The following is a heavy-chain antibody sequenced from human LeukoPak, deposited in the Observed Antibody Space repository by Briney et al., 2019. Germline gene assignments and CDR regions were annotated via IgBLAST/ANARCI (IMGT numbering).Heavy chain of an antibody. CDR3: ARDRDSILTGSDY. J-gene: IGHJ4*02. CDR2: ISSSSSHT. V-gene: IGHV3-11*05. CDR1: GFTFSDYY. Sequence: PGGSLRLSCAASGFTFSDYYMSWIRQAPGKGLEWVSYISSSSSHTNYADSVNGRFTISRDNAKNSLYLQMNSLRAEDTAVYYCARDRDSILTGSDYWGQGTLITVSS. D-gene: IGHD3-9*01.